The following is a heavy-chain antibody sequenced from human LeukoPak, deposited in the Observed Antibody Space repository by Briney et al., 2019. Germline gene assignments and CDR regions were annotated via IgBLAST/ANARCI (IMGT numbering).Heavy chain of an antibody. CDR1: GFTFSSYA. CDR3: AKGLGVTGRPRGFDY. V-gene: IGHV3-23*01. Sequence: GGSLRLSCAASGFTFSSYAMSWVRQAPRKGLEWVSAISGSGGSTYYADSVKGRFTISRDNSKNTLYLQMNSLRAEDTAVYYCAKGLGVTGRPRGFDYWGQGTLVTVSS. D-gene: IGHD1-20*01. CDR2: ISGSGGST. J-gene: IGHJ4*02.